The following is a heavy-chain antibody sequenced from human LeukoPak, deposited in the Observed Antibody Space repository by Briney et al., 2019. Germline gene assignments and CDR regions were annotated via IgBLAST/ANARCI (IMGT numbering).Heavy chain of an antibody. CDR1: TFTVSTNY. V-gene: IGHV3-66*01. Sequence: SGGSLRLSCAASTFTVSTNYMTWVRQAPGKGLEWVSKIYTGGSPYYADSVKGRFTISRDNSKNTLNLQMNSLRVEDTAVYYCVPLTDGSVDQWGQGTLVTVSS. D-gene: IGHD3-10*01. CDR2: IYTGGSP. J-gene: IGHJ4*02. CDR3: VPLTDGSVDQ.